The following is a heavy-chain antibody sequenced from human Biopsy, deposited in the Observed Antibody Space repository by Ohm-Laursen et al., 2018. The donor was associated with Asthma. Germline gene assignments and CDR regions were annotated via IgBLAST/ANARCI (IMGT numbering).Heavy chain of an antibody. V-gene: IGHV4-31*03. Sequence: TLSLTCTVSGGSVSSGGYYWTWIRQHPGKGPEWIGFIYYSGSNYYNPSLKSRVSISIDTSKNQFSLKLSSVTAADTAVYYCARAQDYYDSRGYYRSFDYWGQGTLVTVSS. CDR2: IYYSGSN. J-gene: IGHJ4*02. D-gene: IGHD3-22*01. CDR1: GGSVSSGGYY. CDR3: ARAQDYYDSRGYYRSFDY.